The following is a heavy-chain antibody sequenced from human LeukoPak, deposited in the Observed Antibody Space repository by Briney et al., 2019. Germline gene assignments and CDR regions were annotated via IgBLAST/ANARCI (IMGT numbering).Heavy chain of an antibody. V-gene: IGHV4-4*07. D-gene: IGHD3-22*01. Sequence: PSETLSLTCTVAGGSISSYYWSWIRQPAGKGLEWIGRISTSGSTNYNPSLKSRVTMSVDTSNNQFSLKLSSVTAADTAVYYCARVSHYYDSSGYYYVRAFDIWGQGTMVTVSS. CDR1: GGSISSYY. J-gene: IGHJ3*02. CDR3: ARVSHYYDSSGYYYVRAFDI. CDR2: ISTSGST.